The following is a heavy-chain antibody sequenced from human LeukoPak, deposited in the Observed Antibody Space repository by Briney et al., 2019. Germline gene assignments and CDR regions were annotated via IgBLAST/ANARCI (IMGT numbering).Heavy chain of an antibody. D-gene: IGHD1-26*01. Sequence: PGGSLRLSCAGSGFTFNNYWMAWVRQAQGKGREWGAKMKQDGSDKNYVDSVKGRFTISRDNSKNTLYLQMNSMRAEDTAVSYCAKKVGGIYAFDIWGQGTMVSVSS. CDR1: GFTFNNYW. J-gene: IGHJ3*02. CDR2: MKQDGSDK. V-gene: IGHV3-7*05. CDR3: AKKVGGIYAFDI.